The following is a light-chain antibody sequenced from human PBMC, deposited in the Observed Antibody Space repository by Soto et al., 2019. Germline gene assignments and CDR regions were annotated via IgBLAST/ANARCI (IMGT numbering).Light chain of an antibody. CDR2: DAS. CDR1: QTVSNY. J-gene: IGKJ1*01. V-gene: IGKV3-20*01. Sequence: EIVWAYAAGPRSLSRVERATLSCRASQTVSNYLAWYQQKPGLAPRLLIYDASTRATGIPDRFSGSGSGTDFTLTISRLEPQDFAVYYCQQYGGSPRTFGQGTKVDIK. CDR3: QQYGGSPRT.